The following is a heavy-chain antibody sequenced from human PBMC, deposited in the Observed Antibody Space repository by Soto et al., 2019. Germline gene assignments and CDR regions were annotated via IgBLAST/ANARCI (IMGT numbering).Heavy chain of an antibody. Sequence: ASVKVSCKASGYTFSNYGISWVRQAPGQGLEWMGWISAENGDTKYAQKFQGRVTMTTDTATRTAYMELRILRSDDTAVYYCVRAGRIVPAAGDYWGQGTLVTVSS. CDR1: GYTFSNYG. V-gene: IGHV1-18*04. CDR2: ISAENGDT. D-gene: IGHD2-2*01. J-gene: IGHJ4*02. CDR3: VRAGRIVPAAGDY.